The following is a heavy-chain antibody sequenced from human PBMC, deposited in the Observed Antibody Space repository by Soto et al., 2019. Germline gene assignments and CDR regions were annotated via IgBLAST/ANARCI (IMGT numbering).Heavy chain of an antibody. CDR2: ISGSGGIT. J-gene: IGHJ6*03. V-gene: IGHV3-23*01. CDR3: AKDGGTTSYYYYMDV. CDR1: GFTFSNNA. D-gene: IGHD1-7*01. Sequence: GGSLRLSGAASGFTFSNNAITWVRQAPGKGLEWVSTISGSGGITYYADAVKGWFTISRDNSKNTLYLQMSSLRAEDTAVYSCAKDGGTTSYYYYMDVWGKGTTVTASS.